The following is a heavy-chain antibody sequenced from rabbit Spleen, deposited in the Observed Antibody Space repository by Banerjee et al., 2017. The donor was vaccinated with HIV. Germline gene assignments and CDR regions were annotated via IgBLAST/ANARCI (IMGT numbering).Heavy chain of an antibody. J-gene: IGHJ4*01. CDR2: IYTSSGST. V-gene: IGHV1S45*01. Sequence: QEQLKESGGGLVQPGGSLKLSCKASGFDFSSYYYMSWVRQAPGEGLEWIGCIYTSSGSTWYASRAKGRVTISKTSSTTVTLQMTSLTAADTGTYFCARGDGYAYGGYDLWGAGTLVTVS. D-gene: IGHD6-1*01. CDR1: GFDFSSYYY. CDR3: ARGDGYAYGGYDL.